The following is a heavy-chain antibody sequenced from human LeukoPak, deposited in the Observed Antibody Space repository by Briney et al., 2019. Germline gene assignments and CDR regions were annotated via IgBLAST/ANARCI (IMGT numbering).Heavy chain of an antibody. D-gene: IGHD3-16*01. CDR1: GFTFSSYA. CDR2: ISGSGGST. J-gene: IGHJ3*02. V-gene: IGHV3-23*01. Sequence: GGSLRLSCAASGFTFSSYAMSWVRQAPGKGLEWVSAISGSGGSTYYADSVKGRFTISRVNSKNTLYLQMNSLRAEDTAVYYCAKVGRGSHTATGAFDIWGQGTMVTVSS. CDR3: AKVGRGSHTATGAFDI.